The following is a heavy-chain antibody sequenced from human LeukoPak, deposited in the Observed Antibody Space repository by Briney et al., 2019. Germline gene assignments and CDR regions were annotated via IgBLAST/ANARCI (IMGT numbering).Heavy chain of an antibody. CDR2: ISSSSSYI. CDR1: GFTFSSYS. D-gene: IGHD6-13*01. Sequence: PGGSLRLSCAASGFTFSSYSMNWVRQAPGKGLEWVSSISSSSSYIYYADSVKGRFTISRDNAKNSLYLQMNSLRAEDTAVYYCAGGKYSSSWDPSSDYWGQGTLVTVSS. CDR3: AGGKYSSSWDPSSDY. J-gene: IGHJ4*02. V-gene: IGHV3-21*01.